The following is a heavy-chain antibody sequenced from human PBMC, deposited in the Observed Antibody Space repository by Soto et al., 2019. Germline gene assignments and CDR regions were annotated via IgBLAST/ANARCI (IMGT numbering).Heavy chain of an antibody. D-gene: IGHD3-10*01. J-gene: IGHJ4*02. CDR1: GFTFSNYW. V-gene: IGHV3-74*01. CDR2: INPTGSGT. Sequence: EVQLVESGGGLVQPGGSLRLSCAASGFTFSNYWMHWVRQAPGKGLVWVSRINPTGSGTSYADSVKGRLSISRDNAKNTLSLEMNSLRGEDTAVYYCVRVRNGEYSFDYWGQGTLVTVSS. CDR3: VRVRNGEYSFDY.